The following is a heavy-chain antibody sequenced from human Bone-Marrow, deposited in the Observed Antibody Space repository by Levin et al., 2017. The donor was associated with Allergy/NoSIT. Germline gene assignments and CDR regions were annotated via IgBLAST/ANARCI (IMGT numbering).Heavy chain of an antibody. J-gene: IGHJ4*02. V-gene: IGHV4-34*01. CDR2: INHSGST. Sequence: SETLSLTCAVYGGSFSGYYWSWIRQPPGKGLEWIGEINHSGSTNYNPSLKSRVTISVDTSKNQFSLKLSSVTAADTAVYYCARGLNGDLDYWGQGTLVTVSS. D-gene: IGHD4-17*01. CDR1: GGSFSGYY. CDR3: ARGLNGDLDY.